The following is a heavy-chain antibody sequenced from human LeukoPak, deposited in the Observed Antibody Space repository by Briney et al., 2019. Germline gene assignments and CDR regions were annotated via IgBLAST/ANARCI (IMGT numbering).Heavy chain of an antibody. J-gene: IGHJ4*02. D-gene: IGHD3-9*01. CDR1: GFTFNAYN. V-gene: IGHV1-2*02. CDR3: AREYILTAHYGDY. CDR2: INPKSGGA. Sequence: ASVKVSCKASGFTFNAYNIHWVRQAPGQGLEWMGWINPKSGGANYAQKFQGRVTMTWDTSISTAYMELSRLRSDDTAVYYCAREYILTAHYGDYWGQGTLVTVSS.